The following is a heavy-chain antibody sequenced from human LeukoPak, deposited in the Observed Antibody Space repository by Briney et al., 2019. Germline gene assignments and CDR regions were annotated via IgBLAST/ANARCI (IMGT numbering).Heavy chain of an antibody. CDR3: AKGGYFYDSSDAY. CDR1: GFTFSSYE. V-gene: IGHV3-48*03. D-gene: IGHD3-22*01. J-gene: IGHJ4*02. Sequence: GGSLRLSCAASGFTFSSYEMNWVRQAPGKGLEWLSYISSSGSAIYYADSVKGRFTISRDNAKDSLYLQMNSLRAEDTAVYYCAKGGYFYDSSDAYWGQGTLVTVSS. CDR2: ISSSGSAI.